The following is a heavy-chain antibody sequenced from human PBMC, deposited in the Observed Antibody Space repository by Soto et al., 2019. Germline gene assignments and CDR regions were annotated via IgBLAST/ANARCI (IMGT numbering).Heavy chain of an antibody. J-gene: IGHJ6*02. CDR2: IIPIFGTA. CDR3: ARDKGFTDYYYGMDV. V-gene: IGHV1-69*13. CDR1: GGTLSSYA. Sequence: SVKVSCKASGGTLSSYAISWVRQAPGQGLEWMGGIIPIFGTANYAQKFQGRVTITADESTSTAYMELSSLRSEDTAVYYCARDKGFTDYYYGMDVWGQGTTVTVSS.